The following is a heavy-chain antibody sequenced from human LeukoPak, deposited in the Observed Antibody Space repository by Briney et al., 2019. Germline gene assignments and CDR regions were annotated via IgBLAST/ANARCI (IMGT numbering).Heavy chain of an antibody. V-gene: IGHV4-30-4*01. CDR2: IYYSGNT. Sequence: SETLSLTCTVSGGSISSGDYYWSWIRQPPGKGLEGIGYIYYSGNTYYNPSLKGRITISLDKSKNQFSLKVNSLTAADTAVYYCARDVPGSGVNLDDWGQGTLVTVSS. CDR1: GGSISSGDYY. J-gene: IGHJ4*02. CDR3: ARDVPGSGVNLDD. D-gene: IGHD3-10*01.